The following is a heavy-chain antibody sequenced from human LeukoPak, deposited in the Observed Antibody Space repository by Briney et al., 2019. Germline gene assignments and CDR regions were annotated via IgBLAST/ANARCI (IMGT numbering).Heavy chain of an antibody. D-gene: IGHD4-23*01. CDR1: GYTFTSYD. V-gene: IGHV1-8*01. J-gene: IGHJ5*02. CDR2: MNPNSGNT. CDR3: ASSYGGKGNYNWFDP. Sequence: ASVKVSCKASGYTFTSYDINWVRQATGQGLGWMGWMNPNSGNTGYAQKFQGRVTMTRNTSISTAYMELSSLRSEDTAVYYCASSYGGKGNYNWFDPWGQGTLVTVSS.